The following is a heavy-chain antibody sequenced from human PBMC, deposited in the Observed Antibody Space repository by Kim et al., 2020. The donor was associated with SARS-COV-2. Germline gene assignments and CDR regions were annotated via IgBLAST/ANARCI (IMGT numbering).Heavy chain of an antibody. CDR3: ARVKITMVRGVIIYAFDI. CDR2: INPNSGGT. D-gene: IGHD3-10*01. Sequence: ASVKVSCKASGYTFTGYYMHWVRQAPGQGLEWMGWINPNSGGTNYAQKFQGWVTMTGDTSISTAYMELSRLRSDDTAVYYCARVKITMVRGVIIYAFDIWGQGTMVTVSS. J-gene: IGHJ3*02. V-gene: IGHV1-2*04. CDR1: GYTFTGYY.